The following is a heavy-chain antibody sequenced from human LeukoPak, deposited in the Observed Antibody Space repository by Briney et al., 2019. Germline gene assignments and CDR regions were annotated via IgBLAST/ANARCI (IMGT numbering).Heavy chain of an antibody. D-gene: IGHD1-26*01. CDR3: ARLRRLYSGSYYFDY. CDR1: GGSISSSSYY. V-gene: IGHV4-39*07. CDR2: INHSGST. Sequence: SETLSLTCTVSGGSISSSSYYWGWIRQPPGKGLEWIGEINHSGSTNYNPSLKSRVTISVDTSKNQFSLKLSSVTAADMAVYYCARLRRLYSGSYYFDYWGQGTLVTVSS. J-gene: IGHJ4*02.